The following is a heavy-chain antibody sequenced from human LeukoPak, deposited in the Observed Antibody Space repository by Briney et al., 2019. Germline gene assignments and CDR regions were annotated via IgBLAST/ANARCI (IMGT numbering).Heavy chain of an antibody. D-gene: IGHD6-19*01. CDR1: GFTFSNYG. CDR3: AKDFKSSGWYVLPDFDY. J-gene: IGHJ4*02. V-gene: IGHV3-33*06. CDR2: IWHDGSNE. Sequence: GGPLRHSCAASGFTFSNYGMHWLRQAPGKGREWVAVIWHDGSNEYHPASVRGRFTISRDNSKNTLYPQMSSLRAEDTAVYYCAKDFKSSGWYVLPDFDYWGQGSLVTVSS.